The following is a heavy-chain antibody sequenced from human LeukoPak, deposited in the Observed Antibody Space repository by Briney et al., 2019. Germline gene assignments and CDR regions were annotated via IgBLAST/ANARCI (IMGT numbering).Heavy chain of an antibody. D-gene: IGHD6-19*01. V-gene: IGHV1-18*01. Sequence: AASVKVSCKASGYTFTKYGIIWARLAPGQGLEWMGWISAGNGNTNYAQKLQGRVTMTTDTSTSTAYMELRGLRSDDTAIYYCARGGQWLVLGRESDCWGQGTLVTVSS. CDR3: ARGGQWLVLGRESDC. CDR1: GYTFTKYG. CDR2: ISAGNGNT. J-gene: IGHJ4*02.